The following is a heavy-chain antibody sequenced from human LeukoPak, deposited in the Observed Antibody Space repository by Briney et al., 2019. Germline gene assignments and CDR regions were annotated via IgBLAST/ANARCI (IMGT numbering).Heavy chain of an antibody. V-gene: IGHV1-18*01. J-gene: IGHJ4*02. D-gene: IGHD2-2*01. CDR2: ISAYNGNT. CDR3: ARGRVVVPAARKNLDY. CDR1: GYTFTSYG. Sequence: ASVKVSCKASGYTFTSYGISWVRQAPGQGLEWMGWISAYNGNTNYAQKLQGRVTMTTDTSTSTAYMELRSLRSEDTAVYYCARGRVVVPAARKNLDYWGQGTLVTVSS.